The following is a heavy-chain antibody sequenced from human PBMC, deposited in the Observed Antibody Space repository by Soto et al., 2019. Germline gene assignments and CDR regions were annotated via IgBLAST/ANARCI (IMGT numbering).Heavy chain of an antibody. CDR3: ASHCTNGVCPNYYYYMDV. D-gene: IGHD2-8*01. CDR1: GFTFSSYA. Sequence: GGSLRLSCAASGFTFSSYAMSWVRQAPGKGLEWVSAISGSGGSTYYADSVKGRFTISRDNSKNTLYLQMNSLRAEDTAVYYCASHCTNGVCPNYYYYMDVWGKGTTVTVSS. J-gene: IGHJ6*03. V-gene: IGHV3-23*01. CDR2: ISGSGGST.